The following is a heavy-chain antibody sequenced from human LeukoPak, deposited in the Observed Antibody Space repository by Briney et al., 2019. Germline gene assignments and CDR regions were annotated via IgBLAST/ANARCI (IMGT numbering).Heavy chain of an antibody. Sequence: SETLSLTCTVSGGSISSYYRSWVRQPPGKGLEWIGYIYYSGSTNYNPSLKSRVTISVDTSKNQFSLKLSSVTAADTAVYYCARDSGTGYMDVWGKGTTVTISS. CDR2: IYYSGST. V-gene: IGHV4-59*01. D-gene: IGHD3-10*01. J-gene: IGHJ6*03. CDR1: GGSISSYY. CDR3: ARDSGTGYMDV.